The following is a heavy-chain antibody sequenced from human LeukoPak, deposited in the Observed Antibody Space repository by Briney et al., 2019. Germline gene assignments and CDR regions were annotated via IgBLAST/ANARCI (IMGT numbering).Heavy chain of an antibody. CDR3: ARARVVRGVTPFDY. CDR1: GGSISSYY. V-gene: IGHV4-4*07. J-gene: IGHJ4*02. D-gene: IGHD3-10*01. CDR2: IYTSGST. Sequence: SETLSLTCTVSGGSISSYYWSWIRQPAGKGLEWIGRIYTSGSTNYNPSLTSRVTMSVDTSKNQFSLQLSSVTAADTAVYYCARARVVRGVTPFDYWGQGTLVTVSS.